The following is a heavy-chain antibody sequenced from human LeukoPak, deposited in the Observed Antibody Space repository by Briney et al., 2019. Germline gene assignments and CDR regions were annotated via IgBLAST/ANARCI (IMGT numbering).Heavy chain of an antibody. CDR3: AKDLRIAVGRGS. J-gene: IGHJ5*02. Sequence: GGSLRLSCAASGFTFSSYATSWVRQAPGKGLEWVSAISGSGGSTYYADSVKGRFTISRDNSKNTLYLQMNSLRAEDTAVYYCAKDLRIAVGRGSWGQGTLVTVSS. CDR1: GFTFSSYA. V-gene: IGHV3-23*01. CDR2: ISGSGGST. D-gene: IGHD6-19*01.